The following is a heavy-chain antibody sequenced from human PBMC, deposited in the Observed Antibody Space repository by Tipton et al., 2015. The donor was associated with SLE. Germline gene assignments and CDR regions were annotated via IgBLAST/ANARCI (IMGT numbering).Heavy chain of an antibody. Sequence: SGFTFSTYGMHWVRQAPGKGLEWVAVIWYDGNNKYYADSVKGRFTISRDNSKNTLYLQMNSLRAEDTAVYYCARDRYYYDSSGYSLFGYWGQGTLVTVSS. CDR2: IWYDGNNK. CDR1: GFTFSTYG. V-gene: IGHV3-33*01. D-gene: IGHD3-22*01. J-gene: IGHJ4*02. CDR3: ARDRYYYDSSGYSLFGY.